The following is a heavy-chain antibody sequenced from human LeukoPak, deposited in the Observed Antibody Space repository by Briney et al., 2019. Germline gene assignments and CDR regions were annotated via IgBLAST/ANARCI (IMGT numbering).Heavy chain of an antibody. Sequence: ASVKVSCKASGYTFTGYYMHWVRQAPGQGLEWMGWINPNSGGTNYAQKFQGRVTMTRDTSISTAYVELSRLRSDDTAVYYCARANVFTHAFDIWGQGTMVTVSS. V-gene: IGHV1-2*02. CDR3: ARANVFTHAFDI. J-gene: IGHJ3*02. CDR2: INPNSGGT. CDR1: GYTFTGYY. D-gene: IGHD2-21*01.